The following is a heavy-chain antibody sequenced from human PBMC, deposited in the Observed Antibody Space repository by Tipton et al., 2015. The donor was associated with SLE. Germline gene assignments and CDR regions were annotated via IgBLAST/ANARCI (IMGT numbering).Heavy chain of an antibody. J-gene: IGHJ3*02. V-gene: IGHV1-18*01. D-gene: IGHD6-19*01. Sequence: QSGPEVMKPGASVKVSCKASGYTFTSYGISWVRQAPGQGLEWMGWISAYNGNTNYAQKLQGRVTMTTDTSTSTAYMELRSLRSDDTAVYYCARDIAVAGEGAFDIWGQGTMVTVSS. CDR2: ISAYNGNT. CDR1: GYTFTSYG. CDR3: ARDIAVAGEGAFDI.